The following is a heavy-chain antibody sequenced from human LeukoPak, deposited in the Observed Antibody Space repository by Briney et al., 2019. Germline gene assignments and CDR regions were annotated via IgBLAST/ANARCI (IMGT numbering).Heavy chain of an antibody. J-gene: IGHJ4*02. Sequence: PGGSLRLSCAASGFSFGSDWMSWLRQAPGKGLEWVANIRPDGGEKYYVDSVKGRFIISRDNAKNSLFLQMNSLRAEDTAVYFCARGGSGWSKDWGQGTLVTVSS. CDR2: IRPDGGEK. CDR1: GFSFGSDW. D-gene: IGHD6-19*01. CDR3: ARGGSGWSKD. V-gene: IGHV3-7*01.